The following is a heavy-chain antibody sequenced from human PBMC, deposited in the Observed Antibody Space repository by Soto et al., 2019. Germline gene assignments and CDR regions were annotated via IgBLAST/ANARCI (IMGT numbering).Heavy chain of an antibody. CDR1: GFTCSSYA. D-gene: IGHD2-21*01. Sequence: PGGSLRLSCAASGFTCSSYAMSWVRQAQGKGLEWVSAISGSGGSTYYADSVKGRFTISRDNSKNTLYLQMNSLRAEDMALYYCAKVLYSAHSPEPNFDYWGQGTLVTVSS. CDR2: ISGSGGST. CDR3: AKVLYSAHSPEPNFDY. J-gene: IGHJ4*02. V-gene: IGHV3-23*01.